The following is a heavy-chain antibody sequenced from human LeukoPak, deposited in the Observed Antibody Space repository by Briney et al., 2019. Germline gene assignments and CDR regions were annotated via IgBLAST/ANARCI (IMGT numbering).Heavy chain of an antibody. V-gene: IGHV1-2*02. Sequence: VASVKVSCKASGYTFTVYYMHWVRQAPGQGLEWMGWINPNSGGTNYTQKFQGRVTITRDTTISTAYMELSRLRSDDTAVYYCARLPYCSSTSCYLAPDDYYYYGMDVWGQGTTVTVSS. D-gene: IGHD2-2*01. CDR1: GYTFTVYY. CDR2: INPNSGGT. CDR3: ARLPYCSSTSCYLAPDDYYYYGMDV. J-gene: IGHJ6*02.